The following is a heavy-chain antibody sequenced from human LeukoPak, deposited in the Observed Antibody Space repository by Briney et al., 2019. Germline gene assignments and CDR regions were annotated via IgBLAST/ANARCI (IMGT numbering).Heavy chain of an antibody. Sequence: SVKVSRKASGGTFSSHAISWVRQAPGQGLEWMGGIIPIFGTANYAQKFQGRVTITADESTSTAYMELSSLRSEDTAVYYCARGTTIFGVVTTFDYWGQGTLVTVSS. CDR2: IIPIFGTA. D-gene: IGHD3-3*01. CDR1: GGTFSSHA. V-gene: IGHV1-69*13. J-gene: IGHJ4*02. CDR3: ARGTTIFGVVTTFDY.